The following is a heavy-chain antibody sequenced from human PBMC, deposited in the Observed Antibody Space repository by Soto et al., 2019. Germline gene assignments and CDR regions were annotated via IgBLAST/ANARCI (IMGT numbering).Heavy chain of an antibody. CDR1: GFTFDYYW. V-gene: IGHV3-74*01. Sequence: EVHLVESGGGLVQPGESLRLSCAASGFTFDYYWMHWVRQAPGKGLVWVSRIYSDGTSTTYADSVKGRFTISRDNAKNPVSLQMNSLRADDTAVYYCARGDRGAFDLWGQGTVVTVSS. J-gene: IGHJ3*01. D-gene: IGHD1-26*01. CDR2: IYSDGTST. CDR3: ARGDRGAFDL.